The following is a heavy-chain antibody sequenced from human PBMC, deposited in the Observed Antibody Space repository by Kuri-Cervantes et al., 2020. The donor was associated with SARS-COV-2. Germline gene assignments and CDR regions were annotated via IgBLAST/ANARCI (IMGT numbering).Heavy chain of an antibody. CDR1: GFTSSSYA. J-gene: IGHJ4*01. D-gene: IGHD6-19*01. CDR3: FSSGWSRGDY. CDR2: ISSNGAT. Sequence: GRSLRPSCSASGFTSSSYAMHWVRQVPGKGMEYVSAISSNGATYYAGSVKGRFTISRDNSKNKMYLQMSSLRTEDTAIYHCFSSGWSRGDYWGHGTLVTVSS. V-gene: IGHV3-64D*06.